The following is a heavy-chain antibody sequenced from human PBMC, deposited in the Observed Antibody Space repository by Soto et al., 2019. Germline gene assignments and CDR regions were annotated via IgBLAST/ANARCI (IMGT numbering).Heavy chain of an antibody. CDR2: ISYDGNNK. CDR3: ARGGGDIVLIPAAIHV. V-gene: IGHV3-30*03. J-gene: IGHJ4*02. Sequence: QVQLVESGGGVVQPGRSLRLSCAASGFTFSSYGMHWVRQAPGKGLEWVTVISYDGNNKYYADSVEGRFTISRDNSKYTLFLQMNSLRVEDTAVYCCARGGGDIVLIPAAIHVWGQGTLVTVSS. CDR1: GFTFSSYG. D-gene: IGHD2-2*02.